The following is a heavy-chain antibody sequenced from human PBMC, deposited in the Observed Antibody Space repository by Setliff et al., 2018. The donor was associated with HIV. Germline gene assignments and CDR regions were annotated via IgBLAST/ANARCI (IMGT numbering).Heavy chain of an antibody. CDR1: GFTFSSYV. V-gene: IGHV3-33*08. CDR3: ARDPASPDYYARFDY. Sequence: GGSLRLSCAASGFTFSSYVMHWVRQAPGKGLEWVAVIWHDGNNKNYADSVKGRFTISRDNAKNSLYLQMNSLRAEDTAVYYCARDPASPDYYARFDYWGQGALVTVSS. D-gene: IGHD3-9*01. J-gene: IGHJ4*02. CDR2: IWHDGNNK.